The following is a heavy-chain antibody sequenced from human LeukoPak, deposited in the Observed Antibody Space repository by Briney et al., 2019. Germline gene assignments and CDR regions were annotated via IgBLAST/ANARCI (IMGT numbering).Heavy chain of an antibody. V-gene: IGHV1-69*04. CDR2: IIPILGIA. CDR1: GGTFSSYA. J-gene: IGHJ4*02. D-gene: IGHD2-15*01. CDR3: ARDCSGGSCD. Sequence: SVKVSCKASGGTFSSYAISWVRQAPGQGLEWMGRIIPILGIANYAQKFQGRVTITADKSTSTAYMELSSLRSEDTAVYYCARDCSGGSCDWGQGTLSPSPQ.